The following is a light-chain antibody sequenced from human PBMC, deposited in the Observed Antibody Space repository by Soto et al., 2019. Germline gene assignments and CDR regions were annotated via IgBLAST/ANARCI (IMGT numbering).Light chain of an antibody. V-gene: IGKV1-39*01. J-gene: IGKJ2*01. CDR2: ETS. CDR1: QRLGRS. Sequence: DIQMTQSPSSLSASVGDRVTISCRASQRLGRSLTWYQQKPGEAPKLLIYETSNLQNGVPSRFSGSGSETDFTLTINSLQPEDFATYYCQQSFGPPYTFGQGTKLE. CDR3: QQSFGPPYT.